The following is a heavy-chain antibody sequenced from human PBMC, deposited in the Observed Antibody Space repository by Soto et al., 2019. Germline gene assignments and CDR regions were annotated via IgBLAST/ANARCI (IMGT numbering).Heavy chain of an antibody. Sequence: QVLLVQSRTEVKKPGASVKLSCKASGYTFTSYAIHWVRQAPGQGLEWMGKITTATGDTRYSQNFEGRVTIASDTSATTAYMELSSLTSEDTAVFYCARGLRVDSGYNSDAGRVYYYHGMDVWGQGTTVTVSS. CDR3: ARGLRVDSGYNSDAGRVYYYHGMDV. D-gene: IGHD5-12*01. CDR1: GYTFTSYA. CDR2: ITTATGDT. V-gene: IGHV1-3*04. J-gene: IGHJ6*02.